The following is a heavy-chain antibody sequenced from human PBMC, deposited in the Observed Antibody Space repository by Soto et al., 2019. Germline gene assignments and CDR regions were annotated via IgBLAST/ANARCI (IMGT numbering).Heavy chain of an antibody. CDR1: RFTFSNYA. CDR3: AKQVRDGTSSQYIFDY. J-gene: IGHJ4*02. CDR2: ISSAGNS. Sequence: PGGSLRLSCSASRFTFSNYAMSWVRQAPGKGLEWVSGISSAGNSYYADSVKGRFTISRDNSKHTLSLQMNSLRVEDTAVYYCAKQVRDGTSSQYIFDYWGQRTLVTVSS. V-gene: IGHV3-23*01. D-gene: IGHD6-6*01.